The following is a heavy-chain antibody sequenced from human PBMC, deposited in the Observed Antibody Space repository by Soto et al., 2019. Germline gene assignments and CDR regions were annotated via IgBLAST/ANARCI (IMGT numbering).Heavy chain of an antibody. CDR3: AKRGHNFFDY. D-gene: IGHD5-12*01. CDR1: GYTFSSSI. J-gene: IGHJ4*02. CDR2: FSGSSGNS. V-gene: IGHV3-23*01. Sequence: EVQLLESGGNLVQPGGSLRLSCAGSGYTFSSSIMSWVRQAPGKGLEWVSTFSGSSGNSYYEDSAKGRFTISRDNSKNTLYLQMNSLRAEDTALYYCAKRGHNFFDYWGQGTLVTVSS.